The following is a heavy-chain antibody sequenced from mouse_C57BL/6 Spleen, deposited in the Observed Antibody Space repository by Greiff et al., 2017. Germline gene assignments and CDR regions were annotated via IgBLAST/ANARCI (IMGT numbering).Heavy chain of an antibody. D-gene: IGHD1-1*01. V-gene: IGHV2-2*01. CDR1: GFSLTSYG. CDR2: IWGGGST. J-gene: IGHJ4*01. Sequence: QVQLKESGPGLVQPSQSLSITCTVSGFSLTSYGVHWVRQSPGKGLEWLGVIWGGGSTDYNAAFISILSISKDNSKTQVFFKMNSLQADDTAIYYCARNITTVVATVAMDYWGQGTSVTVSS. CDR3: ARNITTVVATVAMDY.